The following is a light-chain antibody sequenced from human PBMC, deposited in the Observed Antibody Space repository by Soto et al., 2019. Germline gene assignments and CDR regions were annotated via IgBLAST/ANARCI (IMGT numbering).Light chain of an antibody. CDR1: QSLLHSNGYNY. CDR3: MQALQPPGT. Sequence: DIVMTQSPLSLPVTPGEPASISCRSSQSLLHSNGYNYLDWYLQKPGQSPQLLIYLGSNRASGVPDRFSGSGSGTHYTLKISRVEAEDVGVYYCMQALQPPGTFGQGTKVEI. CDR2: LGS. V-gene: IGKV2-28*01. J-gene: IGKJ1*01.